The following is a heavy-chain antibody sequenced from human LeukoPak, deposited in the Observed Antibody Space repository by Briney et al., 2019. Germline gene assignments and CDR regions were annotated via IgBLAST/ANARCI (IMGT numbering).Heavy chain of an antibody. CDR1: GFTFSTYW. CDR2: INKNGGDQ. CDR3: AKGRGAFDI. J-gene: IGHJ3*02. V-gene: IGHV3-7*02. Sequence: PGGSLRLSCAASGFTFSTYWMTWVRQAPGKGLEWVANINKNGGDQYYGDSVKGRFTISRDNTKNTLYLQMNSLRAEDTAVYYCAKGRGAFDIWGQGTMVTVSS. D-gene: IGHD3-10*01.